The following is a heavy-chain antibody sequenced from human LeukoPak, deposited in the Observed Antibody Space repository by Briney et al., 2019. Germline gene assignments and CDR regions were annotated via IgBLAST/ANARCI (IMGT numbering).Heavy chain of an antibody. CDR2: IGGSGTRT. Sequence: ETLSLTCTVSGASISSTNYYWVWIRQAPGKGLEWVSGIGGSGTRTYYADSVKGRFTISRDNSKNTLYLQMNSLRDEDTAVYYCAKDSHWILFDDWGQGTLVTVSS. J-gene: IGHJ4*02. V-gene: IGHV3-23*01. CDR3: AKDSHWILFDD. CDR1: GASISSTNYY. D-gene: IGHD2-2*03.